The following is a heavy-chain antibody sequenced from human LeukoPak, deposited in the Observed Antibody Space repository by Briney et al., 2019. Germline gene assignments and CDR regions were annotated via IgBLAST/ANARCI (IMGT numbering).Heavy chain of an antibody. D-gene: IGHD3-22*01. CDR1: GGSFSGYY. V-gene: IGHV4-4*07. CDR2: IYTSGST. Sequence: PSETLSLTCAVYGGSFSGYYWSWIRQPAGKGLEWIGRIYTSGSTNYNPSLKSRVTMSVDTSKNQFSLKLSSVTAADTAVYYCAREGDSSGYYPARWFDPWGQGTLVTVSS. J-gene: IGHJ5*02. CDR3: AREGDSSGYYPARWFDP.